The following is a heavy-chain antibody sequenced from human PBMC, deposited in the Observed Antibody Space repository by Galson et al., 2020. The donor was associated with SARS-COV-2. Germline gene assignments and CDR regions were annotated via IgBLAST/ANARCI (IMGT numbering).Heavy chain of an antibody. CDR3: ARGERWLEFGY. Sequence: PSETLSLTCTVSGVSVSSDHYYWSWIRQPPGKGLEWIGYVYYTGSTNYNPSLKSRVTMSVDTSKNQFSLKLSAVTAADTAVYYCARGERWLEFGYWGQGTPVTVSS. D-gene: IGHD5-12*01. CDR2: VYYTGST. CDR1: GVSVSSDHYY. V-gene: IGHV4-61*01. J-gene: IGHJ4*02.